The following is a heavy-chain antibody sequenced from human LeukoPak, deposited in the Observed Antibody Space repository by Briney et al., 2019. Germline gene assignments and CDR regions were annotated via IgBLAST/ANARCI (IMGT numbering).Heavy chain of an antibody. J-gene: IGHJ4*02. D-gene: IGHD3-22*01. CDR1: GFTFSSYA. CDR2: ISGSGGST. Sequence: GGSLRLSCAASGFTFSSYAMSWVRQAPGKGLEWVSAISGSGGSTYYADSVKGRFTISRDNSKNTLYLQMNSLRAEDTAVYYCAKDCQGSSSSGYYLADSYFDYWGQGTLVTVSS. CDR3: AKDCQGSSSSGYYLADSYFDY. V-gene: IGHV3-23*01.